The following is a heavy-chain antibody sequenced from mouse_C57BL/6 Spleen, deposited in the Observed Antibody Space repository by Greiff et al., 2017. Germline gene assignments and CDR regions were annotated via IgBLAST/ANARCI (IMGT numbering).Heavy chain of an antibody. CDR3: ARWDGSSSYNYFDV. CDR2: INPNYGTT. Sequence: VQLKQSGPELVKPGASVKISCKASGYSFTDYNMNWVKQSNGKSLEWIGVINPNYGTTSYNQKFKGKATLTVDQSSSTAYMQLNSLTSEDSAVYYCARWDGSSSYNYFDVWGTGTTVTVSS. CDR1: GYSFTDYN. V-gene: IGHV1-39*01. D-gene: IGHD1-1*01. J-gene: IGHJ1*03.